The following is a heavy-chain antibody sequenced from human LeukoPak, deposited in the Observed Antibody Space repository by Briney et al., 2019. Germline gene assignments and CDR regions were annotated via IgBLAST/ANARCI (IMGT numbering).Heavy chain of an antibody. CDR3: ARVNTRGVPPP. Sequence: SETLSLTCTVSGGSISSGSYYWSWIRQPAGKGLEWIGRIYTSGSTNYNPSLKSRVTISVDTSKNQFSLKLSSVTAADTAVYYCARVNTRGVPPPWGRGTLATVPS. J-gene: IGHJ5*02. V-gene: IGHV4-61*02. D-gene: IGHD3-10*01. CDR2: IYTSGST. CDR1: GGSISSGSYY.